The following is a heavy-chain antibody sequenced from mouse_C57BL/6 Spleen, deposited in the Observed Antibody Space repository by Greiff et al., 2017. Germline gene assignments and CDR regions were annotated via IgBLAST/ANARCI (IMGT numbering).Heavy chain of an antibody. CDR3: ARGLFAY. V-gene: IGHV1-64*01. J-gene: IGHJ3*01. CDR1: GYTFTSYW. CDR2: IHPNSGST. Sequence: VQLQQPGAELVKPGASVKLSCKASGYTFTSYWMHWVKQRPGQGLEWIGMIHPNSGSTNYTEKFTSKATLTVDKSSSTAYMQLSSLTSKYSASYYCARGLFAYWGQGTLVTVSA. D-gene: IGHD3-1*01.